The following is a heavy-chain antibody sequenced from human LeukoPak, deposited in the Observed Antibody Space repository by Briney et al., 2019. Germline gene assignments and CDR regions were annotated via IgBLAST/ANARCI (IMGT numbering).Heavy chain of an antibody. D-gene: IGHD2-8*02. CDR2: INPSGGST. Sequence: ASVKVSCKASGNTFTTAQMHWVRQAPGQGLEWMGIINPSGGSTSYAQKFQGRITMTRDTPTGTVYMELSSLRSEDTALYYCAREYGTGGLDYWGQGTLVTVSS. CDR3: AREYGTGGLDY. CDR1: GNTFTTAQ. J-gene: IGHJ4*02. V-gene: IGHV1-46*01.